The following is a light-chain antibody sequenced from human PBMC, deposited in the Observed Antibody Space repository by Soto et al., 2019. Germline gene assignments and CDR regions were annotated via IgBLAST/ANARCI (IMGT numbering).Light chain of an antibody. CDR2: VVS. Sequence: QSALTQPASVSGSPGQSITISCTGTSSDVGAYDYVSWYQQHPDKAPKLIIYVVSNRPSGVSNRFSGSKSGNTASLTISGLQAEDDADYYCSLYTSSDTPYVFGTGTKLTVL. J-gene: IGLJ1*01. V-gene: IGLV2-14*01. CDR1: SSDVGAYDY. CDR3: SLYTSSDTPYV.